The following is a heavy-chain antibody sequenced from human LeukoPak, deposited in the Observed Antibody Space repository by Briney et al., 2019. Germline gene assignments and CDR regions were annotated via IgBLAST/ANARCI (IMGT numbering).Heavy chain of an antibody. V-gene: IGHV1-69*05. CDR2: IIPIFGTA. CDR1: GGTFSSYG. Sequence: GASVKVSCKASGGTFSSYGISWVRQAPGQGLEWMGRIIPIFGTANYAQKFQGRVTITTEEPTSTAYMELSSLRSEDTAVYYCASTRISGYQIGEYFQHWGQGTLVTVSS. J-gene: IGHJ1*01. CDR3: ASTRISGYQIGEYFQH. D-gene: IGHD3-22*01.